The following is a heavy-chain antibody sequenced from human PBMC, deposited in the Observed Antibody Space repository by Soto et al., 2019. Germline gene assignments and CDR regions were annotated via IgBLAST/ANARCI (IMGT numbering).Heavy chain of an antibody. V-gene: IGHV3-23*01. J-gene: IGHJ4*02. CDR2: ISGSGGST. D-gene: IGHD6-13*01. Sequence: EVQLLESGGGLVQPGGSLRLSCAASGFTFSSYAMNWVRQAPGKGLEWVSVISGSGGSTYYTDSVKGRFTISSDNSKNPLYLQMSTLRAGGTAGYYGARRSSSWYFACWGQGTLVTVSS. CDR3: ARRSSSWYFAC. CDR1: GFTFSSYA.